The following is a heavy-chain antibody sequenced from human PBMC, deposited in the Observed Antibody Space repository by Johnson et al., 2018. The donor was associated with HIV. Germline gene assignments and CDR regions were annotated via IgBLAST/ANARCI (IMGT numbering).Heavy chain of an antibody. Sequence: QVQLVESGGGVVQPGRSLRLSCAASGFTFSSYAMHWVRQAPGKGLEWVALISYDGNNKYYTDSVKGRFTNSRDNSKNTLYLQMNSLRAEETAVYYCARASNSGYDQAFDIWGQGTMVTVSS. CDR1: GFTFSSYA. CDR2: ISYDGNNK. CDR3: ARASNSGYDQAFDI. V-gene: IGHV3-30*14. D-gene: IGHD5-12*01. J-gene: IGHJ3*02.